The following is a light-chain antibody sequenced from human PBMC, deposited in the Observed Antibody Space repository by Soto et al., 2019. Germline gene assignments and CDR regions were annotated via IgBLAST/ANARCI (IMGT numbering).Light chain of an antibody. CDR3: QQYENLPT. J-gene: IGKJ5*01. CDR2: GAS. V-gene: IGKV3-20*01. CDR1: HIVTSNY. Sequence: EIVLTQSPGTLSLSPGERATLSCRASHIVTSNYLAWYQQKPGEAPRLLIYGASTRATGIPARFSGSGSGTDFTFTISRLQPEDIATYYCQQYENLPTFGQGTRLEIK.